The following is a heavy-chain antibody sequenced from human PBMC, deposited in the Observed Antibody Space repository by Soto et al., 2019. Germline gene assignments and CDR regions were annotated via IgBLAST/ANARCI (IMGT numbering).Heavy chain of an antibody. Sequence: QVQLVESGGGVVQPGRSLRLSCAASGFTFSSYAMHWVRQAPGKGLEWVAVISYDGSNKYYADSVKGRFTISRDNSKNTLYLQMNSLRAEDTAVYYCARGGGRDAFDIWGQGTMVTVSS. CDR3: ARGGGRDAFDI. V-gene: IGHV3-30-3*01. CDR1: GFTFSSYA. CDR2: ISYDGSNK. J-gene: IGHJ3*02.